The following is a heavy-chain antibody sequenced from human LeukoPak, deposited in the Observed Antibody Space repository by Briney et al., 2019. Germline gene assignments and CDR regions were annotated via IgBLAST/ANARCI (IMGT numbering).Heavy chain of an antibody. CDR3: ARDKGSYCSSTSCYYGMDV. V-gene: IGHV3-30*03. CDR2: ISYDGSNK. Sequence: GGSLRLSCAASGFTFSSYSMNWVRQAPGKGLEWVAVISYDGSNKYYADSVKGRFTISRDNSKNTLYLQMDSLRAEDTAVYYCARDKGSYCSSTSCYYGMDVWGQGTTVTVSS. D-gene: IGHD2-2*01. CDR1: GFTFSSYS. J-gene: IGHJ6*02.